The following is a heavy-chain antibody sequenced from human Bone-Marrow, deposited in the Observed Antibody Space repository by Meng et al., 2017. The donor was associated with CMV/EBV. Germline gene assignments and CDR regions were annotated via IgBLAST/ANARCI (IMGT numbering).Heavy chain of an antibody. CDR1: GFTFSGYV. D-gene: IGHD6-13*01. CDR2: ISGTADTT. Sequence: GGSLRLSCAASGFTFSGYVMNWVRQTPGKGLEWVASISGTADTTFYADSVRGRFTISRDNPKNMLYLQMNSLKSEDTAVYYCAKDWITPIGAASDYWGQGTRVTVSS. V-gene: IGHV3-23*01. CDR3: AKDWITPIGAASDY. J-gene: IGHJ4*02.